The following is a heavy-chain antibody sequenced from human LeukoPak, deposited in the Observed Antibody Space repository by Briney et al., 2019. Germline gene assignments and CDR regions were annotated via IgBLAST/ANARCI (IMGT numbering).Heavy chain of an antibody. Sequence: PSETLSLTCTVSGGSISIYYWSWIRQPAGKGLEWIGRIYTSGSTNYNPSLKSRVTISVDTSKNQFSLKLSSVTAADTAVYYCARAYKILAYGTSAFDIWGQGTMVTVSS. J-gene: IGHJ3*02. CDR3: ARAYKILAYGTSAFDI. CDR2: IYTSGST. CDR1: GGSISIYY. D-gene: IGHD3-10*01. V-gene: IGHV4-4*07.